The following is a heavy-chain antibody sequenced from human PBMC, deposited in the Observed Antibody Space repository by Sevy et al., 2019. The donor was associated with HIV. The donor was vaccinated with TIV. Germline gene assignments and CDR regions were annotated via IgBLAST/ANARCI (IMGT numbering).Heavy chain of an antibody. V-gene: IGHV3-33*01. CDR1: GFIFNSYA. CDR2: VFMDGTKE. D-gene: IGHD3-22*01. Sequence: GGSLRLSCAASGFIFNSYAIHWVRQAPGKGLEWVAVVFMDGTKEFYAESVKGRFTISSDNSKKKVFLQMNSLRDEDTAVYYCVRDHNDSSEYYLIGAYDVWGQGTTVTVSS. J-gene: IGHJ3*01. CDR3: VRDHNDSSEYYLIGAYDV.